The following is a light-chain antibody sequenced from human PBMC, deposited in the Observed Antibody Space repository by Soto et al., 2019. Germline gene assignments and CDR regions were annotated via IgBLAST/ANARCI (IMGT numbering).Light chain of an antibody. CDR1: QSVTNNY. CDR2: GAP. CDR3: QQYGASPWT. V-gene: IGKV3-20*01. J-gene: IGKJ1*01. Sequence: EIVMTQSPATLSVSTGERATLSCRASQSVTNNYLAWYQQKPGRAPRLLFSGAPSRATDTPDRFSGSGSGTDFTLIISGVEAEDFAIYYCQQYGASPWTFGQGTKVDIK.